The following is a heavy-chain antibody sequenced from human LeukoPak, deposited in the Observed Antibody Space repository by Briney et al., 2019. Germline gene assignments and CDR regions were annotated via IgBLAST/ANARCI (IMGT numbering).Heavy chain of an antibody. CDR3: AKDTGYSYGPTIWDY. CDR2: IGGSGGIT. CDR1: GFTFSSYT. J-gene: IGHJ4*02. Sequence: GGSLRLSCAASGFTFSSYTMSWVRQAPGKGLEWVSAIGGSGGITYYADSVKGRFTISRDNSKNTLYLQMNSLRAEDTAVYYCAKDTGYSYGPTIWDYWGQGTLVTVSS. V-gene: IGHV3-23*01. D-gene: IGHD5-18*01.